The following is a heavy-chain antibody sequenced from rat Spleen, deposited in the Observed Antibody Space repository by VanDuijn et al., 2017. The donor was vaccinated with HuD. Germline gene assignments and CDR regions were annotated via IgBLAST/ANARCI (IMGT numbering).Heavy chain of an antibody. CDR3: AGSQSYFFEH. Sequence: EVQLVESGGGLVQPGRSMKLSCAASGFTFTNYNMAWVRQAPKKGLEWVATTSYDGSTTNYRGSVQGRFTISRDNAKSTLYLQMDSLGSEDTATYYCAGSQSYFFEHWGQGVMVTVSS. CDR2: TSYDGSTT. D-gene: IGHD3-2*01. J-gene: IGHJ2*01. V-gene: IGHV5-7*01. CDR1: GFTFTNYN.